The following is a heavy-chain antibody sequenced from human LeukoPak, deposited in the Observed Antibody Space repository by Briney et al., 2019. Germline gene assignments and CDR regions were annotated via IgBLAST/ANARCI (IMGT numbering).Heavy chain of an antibody. J-gene: IGHJ4*02. CDR1: AGSLNNYY. V-gene: IGHV4-59*12. CDR3: AGARPCNSGSYYIWHY. D-gene: IGHD3-10*01. CDR2: IYSMVNT. Sequence: PETMSLTCLVDAGSLNNYYWSWIRPPPGKGRELIGYIYSMVNTNYNPCLKSRVPIPVDTSKNQFSLTLGSVTAAATAGYTCAGARPCNSGSYYIWHYWGQGTLATVSS.